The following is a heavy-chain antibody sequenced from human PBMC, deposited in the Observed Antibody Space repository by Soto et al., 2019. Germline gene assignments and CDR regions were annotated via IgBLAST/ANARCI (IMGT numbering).Heavy chain of an antibody. J-gene: IGHJ5*02. V-gene: IGHV2-26*04. CDR3: ASTYSTSWYWFDP. Sequence: QVTVKESGPVLVKPTETLTLTCTVSGFSLSNAGLGVSWIRQPPGKALEWLAHSFSNAEKSYSTSLKSRLTTSQDTSKSQVFLTMTTMAPVDTATYYCASTYSTSWYWFDPWGQGTLVTVSS. CDR1: GFSLSNAGLG. D-gene: IGHD6-13*01. CDR2: SFSNAEK.